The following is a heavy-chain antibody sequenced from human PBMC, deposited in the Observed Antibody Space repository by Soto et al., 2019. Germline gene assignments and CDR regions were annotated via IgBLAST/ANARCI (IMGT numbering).Heavy chain of an antibody. J-gene: IGHJ4*02. CDR2: IYYSGST. V-gene: IGHV4-31*03. Sequence: SETLSLTCTVSGGSISSRGYYWGWIRQDPXKGLEWIGYIYYSGSTYYNPSLRSRVTMSVDTSKNQFSLKLRSVTAADTAIYYCARYGGNNFTGQKREFDYWGQGTLVTVSS. D-gene: IGHD5-12*01. CDR1: GGSISSRGYY. CDR3: ARYGGNNFTGQKREFDY.